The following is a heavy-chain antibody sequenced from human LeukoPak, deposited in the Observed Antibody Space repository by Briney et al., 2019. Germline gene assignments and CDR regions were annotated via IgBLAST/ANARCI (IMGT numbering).Heavy chain of an antibody. V-gene: IGHV1-69*04. Sequence: SVKVSCKASGGTFSSYATSWVRQAPGQGLEWMGRIIPILGIANYAQKFQGRVTITADKSTSTAYMELSSLRSEDTAVYYCARGPFYDFWSGYYTGFADYWGQGTLVTVSS. D-gene: IGHD3-3*01. CDR2: IIPILGIA. CDR1: GGTFSSYA. CDR3: ARGPFYDFWSGYYTGFADY. J-gene: IGHJ4*02.